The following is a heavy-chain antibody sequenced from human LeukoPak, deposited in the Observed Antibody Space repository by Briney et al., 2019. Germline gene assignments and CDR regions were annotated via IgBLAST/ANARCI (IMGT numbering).Heavy chain of an antibody. J-gene: IGHJ5*02. CDR2: ISYTGST. V-gene: IGHV4-59*01. Sequence: SETLSLTCTVSGGSISPYFWSWIRQPPGKGLEWIGYISYTGSTNYNPSLKSRVTISVDTSKKQFSLQMTSVTAADTAVYYCARDDYRGVTNLDPWGQGTLVTVYS. CDR3: ARDDYRGVTNLDP. CDR1: GGSISPYF. D-gene: IGHD3-10*01.